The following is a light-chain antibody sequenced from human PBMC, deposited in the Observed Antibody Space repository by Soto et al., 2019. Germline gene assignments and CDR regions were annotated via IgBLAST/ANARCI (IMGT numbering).Light chain of an antibody. CDR3: CSYAGSRTYV. J-gene: IGLJ1*01. CDR2: DVR. CDR1: SSDVGNYNS. V-gene: IGLV2-11*01. Sequence: QSALTQPRSVSESPGQSVTMSCTGTSSDVGNYNSVSWYQQHPGKAPKLIIYDVRKRPSGVPDRFSGSKSGNTASLTISGLQAEDEADYFCCSYAGSRTYVFGTGTKVTVL.